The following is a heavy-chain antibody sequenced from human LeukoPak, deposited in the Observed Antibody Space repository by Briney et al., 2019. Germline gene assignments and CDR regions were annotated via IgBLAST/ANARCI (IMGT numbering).Heavy chain of an antibody. D-gene: IGHD3-22*01. J-gene: IGHJ4*02. CDR3: AKGYYYDTSGYYSIDY. V-gene: IGHV3-23*01. CDR2: ISGSGGST. CDR1: GFTFSSYA. Sequence: PGGSLRLSCAASGFTFSSYAMSWVRQAPGKGLEWVSAISGSGGSTYYADSVKGRFTISRDNSRNTLYLQMNSLRAEDTAVYYCAKGYYYDTSGYYSIDYWGQGTLVTVSS.